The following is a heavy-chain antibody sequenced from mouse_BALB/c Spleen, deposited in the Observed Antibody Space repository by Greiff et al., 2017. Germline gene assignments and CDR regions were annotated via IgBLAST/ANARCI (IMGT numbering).Heavy chain of an antibody. CDR1: GYTFTSYW. V-gene: IGHV1-69*02. CDR3: ASHYYGNYDAMDY. CDR2: IDPSDSET. J-gene: IGHJ4*01. Sequence: QVQLQQPGAELVKPGAPVKLSCKASGYTFTSYWMNWVKQRPGRGLEWIGRIDPSDSETHYNQKFKDKATLTVDKSSSTAYIQLSSLTSEDSAVYYCASHYYGNYDAMDYWGQGTSVTVSS. D-gene: IGHD2-1*01.